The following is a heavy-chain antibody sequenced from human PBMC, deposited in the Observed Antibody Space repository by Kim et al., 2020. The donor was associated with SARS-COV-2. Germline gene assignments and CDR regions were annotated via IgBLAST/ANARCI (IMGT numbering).Heavy chain of an antibody. V-gene: IGHV3-33*06. Sequence: KGRFTISRDNSKNTLYLQMNSLRAEDTAVYYCAKSMVRGVFSYYYYGMDVWGQGTTVTVSS. CDR3: AKSMVRGVFSYYYYGMDV. D-gene: IGHD3-10*01. J-gene: IGHJ6*02.